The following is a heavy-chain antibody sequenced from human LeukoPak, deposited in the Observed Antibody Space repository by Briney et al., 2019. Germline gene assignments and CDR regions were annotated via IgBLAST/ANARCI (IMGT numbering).Heavy chain of an antibody. J-gene: IGHJ3*02. D-gene: IGHD6-25*01. CDR2: INPNGGST. Sequence: ASVTVSCKASGYTFTSYYMHWVRQAPGQGLEWMGIINPNGGSTSYAQKFQGRVTMSRDTSTSTVYMELSSLRSEDTAVYYCARDGKYSSGWIIAFDIWGQGTMDSVSS. CDR3: ARDGKYSSGWIIAFDI. CDR1: GYTFTSYY. V-gene: IGHV1-46*01.